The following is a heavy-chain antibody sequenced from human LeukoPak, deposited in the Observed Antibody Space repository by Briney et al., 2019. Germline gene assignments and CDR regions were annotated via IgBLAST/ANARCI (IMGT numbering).Heavy chain of an antibody. D-gene: IGHD4-23*01. Sequence: SETLSLTCTVSGGSISSHYWSWIRQPPGKGLEWIAYLFDSVNTKDNPSLQSRLTLSADTSKNQFSLKLSSVTAADTAVYYCARGIRSGNRYYFDYWGQGTLVTVSS. V-gene: IGHV4-59*11. J-gene: IGHJ4*02. CDR1: GGSISSHY. CDR3: ARGIRSGNRYYFDY. CDR2: LFDSVNT.